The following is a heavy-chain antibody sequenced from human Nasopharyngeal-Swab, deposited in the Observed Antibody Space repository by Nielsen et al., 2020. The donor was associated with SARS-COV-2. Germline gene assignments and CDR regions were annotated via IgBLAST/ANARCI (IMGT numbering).Heavy chain of an antibody. CDR3: ASGQCINGVCNPTDGLDV. CDR1: GFSITYRF. D-gene: IGHD2-8*01. CDR2: ITPFNGNA. V-gene: IGHV1-45*02. Sequence: SVNVSCKASGFSITYRFLHWMRQAPGQALEWMGWITPFNGNAKYAQKFQGRVSITRDGSRTTASLELSSLRPYDTAMYFCASGQCINGVCNPTDGLDVWGQGTSVTVS. J-gene: IGHJ6*02.